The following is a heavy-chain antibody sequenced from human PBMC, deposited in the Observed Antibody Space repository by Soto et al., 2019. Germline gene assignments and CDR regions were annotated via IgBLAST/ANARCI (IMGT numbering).Heavy chain of an antibody. CDR3: ARDLAKGGGSAGFDY. Sequence: ASVKVSCKASGYTFTVYYMHWVRQAPGQGLEWMGWINPKSGGTMYPQKFQGRVTMTWDTSISTAYMALTRLRSDDTAVYYCARDLAKGGGSAGFDYLGRGTLLAVSS. V-gene: IGHV1-2*02. J-gene: IGHJ4*02. CDR1: GYTFTVYY. D-gene: IGHD2-15*01. CDR2: INPKSGGT.